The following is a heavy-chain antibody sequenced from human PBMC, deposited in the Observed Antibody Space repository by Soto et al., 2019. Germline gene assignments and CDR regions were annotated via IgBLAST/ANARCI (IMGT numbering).Heavy chain of an antibody. V-gene: IGHV3-23*01. CDR2: ISGSGGST. CDR1: GFTFSSYA. CDR3: SHAYPPSYSNAFDI. J-gene: IGHJ3*02. Sequence: GGYLRLSCAASGFTFSSYAMNWVRQAPGKGLEWVSAISGSGGSTYYADSVKGRFTISRDNSKNTLYLQMNSLRAEDTAVYYCSHAYPPSYSNAFDIWGQGTMVTVSS. D-gene: IGHD1-26*01.